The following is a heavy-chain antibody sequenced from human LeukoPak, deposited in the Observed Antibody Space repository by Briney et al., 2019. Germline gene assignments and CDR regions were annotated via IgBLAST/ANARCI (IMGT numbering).Heavy chain of an antibody. V-gene: IGHV5-51*01. D-gene: IGHD3-10*01. CDR1: GYSFPSYW. CDR2: IYPGDSDT. J-gene: IGHJ1*01. Sequence: GESLKISCKGSGYSFPSYWIGWVRQMPGKGLEWMGIIYPGDSDTRYSPSFQGQVTISADNSISTANLHWSSLKASDTAMYYCATYAGSSSKYFQHWGQGTLVTVSS. CDR3: ATYAGSSSKYFQH.